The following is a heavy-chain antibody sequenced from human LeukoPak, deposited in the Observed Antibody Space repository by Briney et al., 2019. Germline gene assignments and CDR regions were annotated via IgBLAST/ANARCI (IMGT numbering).Heavy chain of an antibody. CDR1: GYKFTSYW. CDR3: VRWRGEYYFDY. J-gene: IGHJ4*02. D-gene: IGHD3-10*01. CDR2: IYPGDSDT. Sequence: GESLKISCKASGYKFTSYWIGWVRQMPGKGLEWLGIIYPGDSDTRSSPSIQGQVTISADKSKTTVYLQWSSLEDSDSAMYYCVRWRGEYYFDYWGQGTLVTVSS. V-gene: IGHV5-51*01.